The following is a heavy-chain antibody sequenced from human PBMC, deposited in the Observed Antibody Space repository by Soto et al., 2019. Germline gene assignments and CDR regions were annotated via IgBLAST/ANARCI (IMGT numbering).Heavy chain of an antibody. Sequence: QVQLQESGPGLVKPSETLSLTCTVSGGSISSYYWSWIRQPPGKGLEWIGYIYYSGSTNYNPLLKSRVTISVDTSKNQFSLKLSSVTAADTAVYYCARSDGRYWGQGTLVTVSS. CDR1: GGSISSYY. V-gene: IGHV4-59*01. CDR2: IYYSGST. J-gene: IGHJ4*02. CDR3: ARSDGRY.